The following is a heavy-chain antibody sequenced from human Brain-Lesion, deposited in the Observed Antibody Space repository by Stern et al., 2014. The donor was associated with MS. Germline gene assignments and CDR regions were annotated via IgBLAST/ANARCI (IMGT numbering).Heavy chain of an antibody. CDR3: ARDQRGITIFGVVTDYYYLGMDV. Sequence: QMQLVQSGAEVKKPGASVKVSCKTSGYIFTGYYIHWVRQAPGQGLEWMAWINPNTGGPKYAKKFQGRVTMSRDTSISTAYVELSSLTSDDTAVYYCARDQRGITIFGVVTDYYYLGMDVWGQGTTVTVSS. V-gene: IGHV1-2*02. CDR2: INPNTGGP. CDR1: GYIFTGYY. D-gene: IGHD3-3*01. J-gene: IGHJ6*02.